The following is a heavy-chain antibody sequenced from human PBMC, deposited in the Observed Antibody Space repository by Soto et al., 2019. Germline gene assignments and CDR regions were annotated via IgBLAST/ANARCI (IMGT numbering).Heavy chain of an antibody. D-gene: IGHD3-9*01. CDR3: ARVGTYYDILTGYVPFDY. V-gene: IGHV1-18*01. CDR1: GYTFTSYG. J-gene: IGHJ4*02. Sequence: ASVKVSCKVSGYTFTSYGISWVRQAPGQGLEWMGWISAYNGNTNYAQKLQGRVTMTTDTSTSTAYMELRSLRSDDTAVYYCARVGTYYDILTGYVPFDYWGQGTLVTVSS. CDR2: ISAYNGNT.